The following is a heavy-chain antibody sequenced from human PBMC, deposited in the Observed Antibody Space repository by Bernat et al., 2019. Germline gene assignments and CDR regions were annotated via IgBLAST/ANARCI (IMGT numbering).Heavy chain of an antibody. V-gene: IGHV3-30*18. J-gene: IGHJ3*02. Sequence: QVQLVESGGGVVQPGRSLRLSCAASGFTFSSYGMHWVRQAPGKGLEWVAVISYDGSNKYYADSVKGRFTITRDNSKNTLYLQMNSLGAEDTAVYYCAKSRGKQWLKDAFDIWGQGTMVTVSS. CDR3: AKSRGKQWLKDAFDI. CDR1: GFTFSSYG. CDR2: ISYDGSNK. D-gene: IGHD6-19*01.